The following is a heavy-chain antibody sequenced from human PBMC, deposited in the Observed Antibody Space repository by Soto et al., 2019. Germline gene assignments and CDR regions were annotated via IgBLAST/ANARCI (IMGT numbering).Heavy chain of an antibody. CDR2: FHSDGST. CDR3: AKAGGSYDYFDY. Sequence: QPGGSLRLSCAASGFTVSSNYMSWVRQAPGKGLEWVSIFHSDGSTFYADSVKGRFIIFRDNSKNTLYLQMNSLRAEDTALYYCAKAGGSYDYFDYWGQGTLVTVSS. D-gene: IGHD1-26*01. V-gene: IGHV3-66*01. CDR1: GFTVSSNY. J-gene: IGHJ4*02.